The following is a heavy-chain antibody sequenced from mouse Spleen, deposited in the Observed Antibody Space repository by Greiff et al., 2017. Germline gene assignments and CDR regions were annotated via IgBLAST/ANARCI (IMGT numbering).Heavy chain of an antibody. Sequence: EVQGVESGGGLVKPGGSLKLSCAASGFTFSDYYMYWVRQTPEKRLEWVATISDGGSYTYYPDSVKGRFTISRDNAKNNLYLQMSSLKSEDTAMYYCARDRALRDGFAYWGRGTLVTVSA. V-gene: IGHV5-4*02. CDR2: ISDGGSYT. D-gene: IGHD3-1*01. CDR1: GFTFSDYY. J-gene: IGHJ3*01. CDR3: ARDRALRDGFAY.